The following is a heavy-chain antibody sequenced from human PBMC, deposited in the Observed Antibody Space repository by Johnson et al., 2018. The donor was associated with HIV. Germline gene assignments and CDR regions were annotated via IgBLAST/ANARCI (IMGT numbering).Heavy chain of an antibody. J-gene: IGHJ3*02. CDR2: INWTGGRT. D-gene: IGHD6-13*01. Sequence: VQLVESGGGVVRPGGSLRLSCAASGFTFDDYGMSWVRQAPGKGLEWVSGINWTGGRTGYADSVKGRFPIARDNAKKSLYLQMNSLRAEDTALYYCARGGIAAAGSLLGAFDIWGHGTMVTVSS. CDR1: GFTFDDYG. CDR3: ARGGIAAAGSLLGAFDI. V-gene: IGHV3-20*04.